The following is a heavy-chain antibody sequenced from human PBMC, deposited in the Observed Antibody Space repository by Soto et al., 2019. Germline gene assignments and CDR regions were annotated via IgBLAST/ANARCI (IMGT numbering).Heavy chain of an antibody. Sequence: GGSLRLSCAASGFTFSNYGMHWVRQAPGKGLEWVAVIWYDGSNEKYADSVKGRFTISRDNSKNTLYLQMNSLRAEDTAVYYCARDVSGTYFRVLVDWGQGTLVTVSS. CDR1: GFTFSNYG. CDR2: IWYDGSNE. D-gene: IGHD1-26*01. J-gene: IGHJ4*02. V-gene: IGHV3-33*01. CDR3: ARDVSGTYFRVLVD.